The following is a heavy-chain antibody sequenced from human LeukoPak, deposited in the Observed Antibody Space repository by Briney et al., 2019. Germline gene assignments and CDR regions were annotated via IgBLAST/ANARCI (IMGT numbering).Heavy chain of an antibody. CDR1: GFTFSSYA. J-gene: IGHJ6*03. V-gene: IGHV3-21*01. Sequence: PGGSLRLSCSASGFTFSSYAMNWVRQAPGKGLEWVSSITTGSTYMYYADSVGGRFTISRDNAKNSLYLQMSSLRADDTAVYYYYYMDVWGKGTMVTVSS. CDR3: YYMDV. CDR2: ITTGSTYM.